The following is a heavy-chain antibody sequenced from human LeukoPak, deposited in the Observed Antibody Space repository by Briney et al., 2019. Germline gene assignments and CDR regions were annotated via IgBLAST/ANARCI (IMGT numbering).Heavy chain of an antibody. CDR2: INPNSGGT. J-gene: IGHJ3*02. V-gene: IGHV1-2*02. D-gene: IGHD1/OR15-1a*01. CDR3: ARPRQPYINNDAFDI. CDR1: GYTFTGYY. Sequence: GASVKVSCKASGYTFTGYYMHWVRQAPGQGLEWMGWINPNSGGTNYAQKFQGRVTMTRDTSISTAYMELSRLRSDDTAVYYCARPRQPYINNDAFDIWGQGTMVTVSS.